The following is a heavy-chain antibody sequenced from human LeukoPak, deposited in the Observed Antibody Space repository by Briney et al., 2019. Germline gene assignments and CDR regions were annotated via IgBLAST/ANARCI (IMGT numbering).Heavy chain of an antibody. CDR2: ISSSSSYI. J-gene: IGHJ3*02. Sequence: GGSLRPSCAASGFTFSSYSMNWVRQAPGKGLEWVSSISSSSSYIYYADSVKGRFTISRDNAKNSLYLQMNSLRAEDTAVYYCASLDCSSTSCYGDDAFDIWGQGTMVTVSS. CDR1: GFTFSSYS. V-gene: IGHV3-21*01. CDR3: ASLDCSSTSCYGDDAFDI. D-gene: IGHD2-2*01.